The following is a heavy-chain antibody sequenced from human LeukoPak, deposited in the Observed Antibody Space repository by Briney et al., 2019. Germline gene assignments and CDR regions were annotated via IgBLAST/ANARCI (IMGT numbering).Heavy chain of an antibody. D-gene: IGHD6-13*01. V-gene: IGHV4-34*01. CDR2: INHSGST. CDR3: ARKSAAAGYFDY. CDR1: GGSFSGYY. J-gene: IGHJ4*02. Sequence: SETLSLTCAVYGGSFSGYYWSWIRQPPGKGLEWIGEINHSGSTNYNPSLKSRVTISVDTSKNQFSLKLSSVTAADTAVYYCARKSAAAGYFDYWGQGSLVTVYS.